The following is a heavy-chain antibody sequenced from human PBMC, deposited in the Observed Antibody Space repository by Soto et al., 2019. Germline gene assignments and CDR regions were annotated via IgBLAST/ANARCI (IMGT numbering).Heavy chain of an antibody. CDR2: IIPILGIA. CDR3: ARSGADYGDYAFLFDY. Sequence: GASVKVSCKASGGTFSSYTISWVRPAPGQGLEWMGRIIPILGIANYAQKFQGRVTITADKSTSTAYMELSSLRSEDTAVYYCARSGADYGDYAFLFDYWGQGTLVTVSS. V-gene: IGHV1-69*02. D-gene: IGHD4-17*01. J-gene: IGHJ4*02. CDR1: GGTFSSYT.